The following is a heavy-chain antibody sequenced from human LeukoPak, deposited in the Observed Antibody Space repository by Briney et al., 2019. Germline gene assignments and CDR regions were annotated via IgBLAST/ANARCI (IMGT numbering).Heavy chain of an antibody. J-gene: IGHJ1*01. CDR1: GFTFSSYS. D-gene: IGHD3-22*01. V-gene: IGHV3-48*01. CDR3: ARTSGMIVVVTEFQH. Sequence: GGSLRLSCAASGFTFSSYSMNWVRQAPGKGLEWVSYISSSSSTIYYADSVKGRFTISRDNAKNSLYLQMNSLRAEDTAVYYCARTSGMIVVVTEFQHWGQGTLVTVSS. CDR2: ISSSSSTI.